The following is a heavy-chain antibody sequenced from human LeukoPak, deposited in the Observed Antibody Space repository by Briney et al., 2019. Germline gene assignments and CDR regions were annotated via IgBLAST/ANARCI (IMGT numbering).Heavy chain of an antibody. CDR1: GYTLTELS. Sequence: ASVKVSCKVSGYTLTELSMHWVRQAPGKGLEWMGGFDPEDGETIYAQKFQGRVTITTDESTSTAYMELSSLSSEATAVYSCATYRESGYSGSWYGRTFAPWGRGTLVTVSS. D-gene: IGHD6-13*01. CDR3: ATYRESGYSGSWYGRTFAP. V-gene: IGHV1-24*01. CDR2: FDPEDGET. J-gene: IGHJ5*02.